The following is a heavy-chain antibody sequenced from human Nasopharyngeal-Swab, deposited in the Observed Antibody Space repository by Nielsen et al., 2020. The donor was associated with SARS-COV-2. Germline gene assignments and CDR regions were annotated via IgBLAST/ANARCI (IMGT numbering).Heavy chain of an antibody. CDR2: INPSGGST. V-gene: IGHV1-46*01. D-gene: IGHD3-9*01. J-gene: IGHJ6*03. Sequence: ASVKVSCKASGYTFTRYYIHWVRQAPGQGLEWMGIINPSGGSTSYAQKFQGRVTMTRDTSTSTVYMELSSLRSEDTAVYYCARDPTLTYYDILTGYRTPDYYMDVWGIGTTVTVSS. CDR3: ARDPTLTYYDILTGYRTPDYYMDV. CDR1: GYTFTRYY.